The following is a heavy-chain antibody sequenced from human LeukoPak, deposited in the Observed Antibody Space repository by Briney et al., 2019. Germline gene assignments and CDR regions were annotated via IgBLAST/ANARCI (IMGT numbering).Heavy chain of an antibody. CDR3: ARQTPRYCSGGSCSTLDY. D-gene: IGHD2-15*01. CDR1: GGSISSYY. V-gene: IGHV4-59*08. Sequence: ASETLSLTCTVSGGSISSYYWSWIRQPPGKGLEWIGYIYYSGSTNYNPSLKSRVTMSVDTSKNQFSLKLSSVTAADTAAYYCARQTPRYCSGGSCSTLDYWGQGTLVTVSS. J-gene: IGHJ4*02. CDR2: IYYSGST.